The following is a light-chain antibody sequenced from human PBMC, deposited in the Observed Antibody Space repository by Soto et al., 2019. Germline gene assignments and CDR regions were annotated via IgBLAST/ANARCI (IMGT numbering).Light chain of an antibody. V-gene: IGLV2-14*01. J-gene: IGLJ2*01. CDR1: SSDVGGYNY. Sequence: QSALNQPASVSGSPGHSITISCTGTSSDVGGYNYVSWYQQHPGKAPKLMIYDVSNRPSGVSNRFSGSKSGNTASLTISWLQAEDQADYYCSSYTSSSSYVVFGGGTKLTVL. CDR3: SSYTSSSSYVV. CDR2: DVS.